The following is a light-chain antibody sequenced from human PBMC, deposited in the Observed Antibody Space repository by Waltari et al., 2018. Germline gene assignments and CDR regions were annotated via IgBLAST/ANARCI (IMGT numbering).Light chain of an antibody. J-gene: IGKJ4*01. Sequence: GERVTINCKSSQSLLYTSNNKNYLAWYQQKPGQAPKLLIYWASTRESGVPNRFSGSGSGTDFTLTISGLQAEDVAVYYCQQYYSTPLTFGGGTKVEI. CDR3: QQYYSTPLT. CDR1: QSLLYTSNNKNY. CDR2: WAS. V-gene: IGKV4-1*01.